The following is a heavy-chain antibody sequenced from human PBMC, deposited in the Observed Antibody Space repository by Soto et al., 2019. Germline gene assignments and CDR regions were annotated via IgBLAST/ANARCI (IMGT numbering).Heavy chain of an antibody. CDR3: ARLGCSSTSCYLGYYYYGMDV. Sequence: SETLSLTCTVSGGSISSSSYYWGWIRQPPGKGLEWIGSIYYSGSTYYNPSLKSRVTISVDTSKNQFSLKLSSVTAADTAVYYCARLGCSSTSCYLGYYYYGMDVWGQGTTVTVSS. CDR1: GGSISSSSYY. V-gene: IGHV4-39*01. CDR2: IYYSGST. J-gene: IGHJ6*02. D-gene: IGHD2-2*01.